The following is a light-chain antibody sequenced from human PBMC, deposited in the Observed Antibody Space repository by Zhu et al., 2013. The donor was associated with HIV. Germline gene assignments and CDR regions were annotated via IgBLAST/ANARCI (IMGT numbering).Light chain of an antibody. CDR1: QTVRINY. J-gene: IGKJ2*01. V-gene: IGKV3-20*01. Sequence: EIVLTQSPGTLSLSPGERATLSCRASQTVRINYLAWYQQKVGQAPRLLIYGASTRATGIPDRFSGSGSGTDFTLTIASLEPEDFAFYYCQYSASALYIFGQGTKVEIK. CDR3: QYSASALYI. CDR2: GAS.